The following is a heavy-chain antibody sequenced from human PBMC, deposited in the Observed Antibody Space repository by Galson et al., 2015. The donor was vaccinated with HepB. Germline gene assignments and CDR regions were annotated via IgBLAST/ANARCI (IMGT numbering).Heavy chain of an antibody. J-gene: IGHJ4*02. CDR1: GFTFSSYA. V-gene: IGHV3-23*01. D-gene: IGHD5-12*01. CDR3: AKGRPERPPEYRGYDLPDH. CDR2: IGVNDGSI. Sequence: SLRLSCAASGFTFSSYAMNWVRQAPGKGQEWVSGIGVNDGSIYYANSVKGRFTITRDNSKNTLYLQVNSLRVEDTAIYYCAKGRPERPPEYRGYDLPDHWGQGTLVTVSA.